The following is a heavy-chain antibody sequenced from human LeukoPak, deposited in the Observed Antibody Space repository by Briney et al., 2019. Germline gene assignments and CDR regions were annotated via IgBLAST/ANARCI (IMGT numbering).Heavy chain of an antibody. J-gene: IGHJ2*01. CDR3: ARQGGGFWYFDL. Sequence: SETLSLTYTVSGGSISSYYWSWIRQPPGKGLEWIGYIYYSGSTNYNPSLKSRVTISVDTSKNQFSLKLSSVTAADTAVYYCARQGGGFWYFDLWGRGTLFTVSS. D-gene: IGHD6-25*01. V-gene: IGHV4-59*08. CDR1: GGSISSYY. CDR2: IYYSGST.